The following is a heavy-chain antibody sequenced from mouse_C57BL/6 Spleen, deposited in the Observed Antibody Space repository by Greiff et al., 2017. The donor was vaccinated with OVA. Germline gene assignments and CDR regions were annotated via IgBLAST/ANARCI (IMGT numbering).Heavy chain of an antibody. V-gene: IGHV5-4*03. J-gene: IGHJ2*01. CDR2: ISDGGSYT. CDR1: GFTFSSYA. CDR3: ARATVVEDYFDD. D-gene: IGHD1-1*01. Sequence: EVMLVESGGGLVKPGGSLKLSCAASGFTFSSYAMSWVRQTPETRLECVATISDGGSYTYYPDNVKGRFTISRDNAKNNLYLQMSHLKSEDTAMYYCARATVVEDYFDDGGQGTTRTVSS.